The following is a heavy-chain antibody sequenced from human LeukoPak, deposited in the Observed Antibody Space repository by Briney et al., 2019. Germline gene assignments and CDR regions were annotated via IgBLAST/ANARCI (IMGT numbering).Heavy chain of an antibody. CDR3: AKWDSSSNFDY. D-gene: IGHD3-22*01. CDR1: GGSISSSSYY. Sequence: NPSETLSLTCTVSGGSISSSSYYWGWIRQPPGKGLEWIGSIYYSGSTYYNPSLKSRVTISVDTSKNQFSLKLSSVTAADTAVYYCAKWDSSSNFDYWGQGTLVTVSS. J-gene: IGHJ4*02. CDR2: IYYSGST. V-gene: IGHV4-39*01.